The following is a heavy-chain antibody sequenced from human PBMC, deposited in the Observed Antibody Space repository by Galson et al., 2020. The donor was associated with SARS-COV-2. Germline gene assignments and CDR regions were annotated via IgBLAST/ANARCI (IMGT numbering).Heavy chain of an antibody. CDR2: ISYSGST. J-gene: IGHJ6*02. CDR3: ARDPAPLYGDNYYYGMDV. V-gene: IGHV4-59*01. CDR1: DVSMTSYY. Sequence: ETSETLSLTCSVSDVSMTSYYWSWIRQPPGTGLEWIGYISYSGSTNYHPSLRSRVTILVDLSKNQFSLKLSSVTAADTAVYYCARDPAPLYGDNYYYGMDVWGRGTTVTVSS. D-gene: IGHD4-17*01.